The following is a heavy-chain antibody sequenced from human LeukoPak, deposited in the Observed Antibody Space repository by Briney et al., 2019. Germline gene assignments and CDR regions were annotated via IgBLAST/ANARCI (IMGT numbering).Heavy chain of an antibody. V-gene: IGHV1-8*01. J-gene: IGHJ4*02. Sequence: ASVKVSCKASGYTFTNYDINWVRRATGQGLEWMGWMNPNSGDTGYAQKFQGRVTMTRSTSISTAYMELSSLTSEDTAVYYCARVSLGYCSGGTCYFQDHWGQGTLVTVSS. CDR1: GYTFTNYD. D-gene: IGHD2-15*01. CDR3: ARVSLGYCSGGTCYFQDH. CDR2: MNPNSGDT.